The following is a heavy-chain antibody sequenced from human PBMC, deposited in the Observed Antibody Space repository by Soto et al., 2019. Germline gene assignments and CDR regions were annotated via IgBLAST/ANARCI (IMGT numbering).Heavy chain of an antibody. J-gene: IGHJ5*02. CDR3: ARGQRFSDWFDP. Sequence: ETLSLTCTVTGGAISGYYWTWIRQSAGGGLEWIGRIYSSGSTNYNPSLKSRVTISLDTSMNHFSLRLSSVTAADTAVYYCARGQRFSDWFDPWGQGTLVTVSS. CDR1: GGAISGYY. CDR2: IYSSGST. V-gene: IGHV4-4*07. D-gene: IGHD3-3*01.